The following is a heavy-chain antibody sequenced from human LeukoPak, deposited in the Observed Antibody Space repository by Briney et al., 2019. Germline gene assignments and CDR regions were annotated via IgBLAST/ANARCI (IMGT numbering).Heavy chain of an antibody. Sequence: PSETLSLICTVSGGSISSYHWSWIRQPPGKGLEGIGYIYYSGSTNCNPSPKSRLPISVDTSKNQFSLKLSSVTAADTAVYYCARSVGSGWYVYFDYWGQGTLVTVSS. J-gene: IGHJ4*02. CDR1: GGSISSYH. CDR2: IYYSGST. CDR3: ARSVGSGWYVYFDY. D-gene: IGHD6-19*01. V-gene: IGHV4-59*01.